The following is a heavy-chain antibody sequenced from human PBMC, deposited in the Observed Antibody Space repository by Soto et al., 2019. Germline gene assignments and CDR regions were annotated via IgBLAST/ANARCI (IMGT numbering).Heavy chain of an antibody. CDR3: AKDRDGSGSPYYYYGMDV. CDR2: ISGSGGST. V-gene: IGHV3-23*01. D-gene: IGHD3-10*01. Sequence: EVQLLESGGGLVQPGGSLRLSCAASGFTFSSYAMSWVRQAPGKGLEWVSAISGSGGSTYYADSVKGRFTISRDNSKNTLYLQMNSLRAEDTAVYYCAKDRDGSGSPYYYYGMDVWGQGTTVTVSS. J-gene: IGHJ6*02. CDR1: GFTFSSYA.